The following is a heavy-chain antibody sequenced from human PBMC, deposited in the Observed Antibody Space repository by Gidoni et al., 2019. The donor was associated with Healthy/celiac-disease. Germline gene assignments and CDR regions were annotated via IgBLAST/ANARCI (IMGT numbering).Heavy chain of an antibody. CDR2: ISSSGSTI. CDR3: ARELTIFGVVPFDY. D-gene: IGHD3-3*01. V-gene: IGHV3-11*01. J-gene: IGHJ4*02. Sequence: QVRLVESGGGLVKPGGSLRLSCAASGFTFSDFYLRCIRQAPGKGLEWVSYISSSGSTIYYADAVKGRFTISRDNAKNSLYLQMNSRRAEDTAVYYCARELTIFGVVPFDYWGQGTLVTVSS. CDR1: GFTFSDFY.